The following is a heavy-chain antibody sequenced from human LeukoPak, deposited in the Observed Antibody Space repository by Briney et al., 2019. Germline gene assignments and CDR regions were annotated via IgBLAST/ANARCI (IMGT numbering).Heavy chain of an antibody. CDR2: INHSGST. CDR1: GGSFSGYY. V-gene: IGHV4-34*01. J-gene: IGHJ5*02. D-gene: IGHD1-1*01. CDR3: ARGWAIWDSSTTGTGWFDP. Sequence: PSETQSLTCAVYGGSFSGYYWSWIRQPPGKGLEWIGEINHSGSTNYNPSLKSRVTISVDTSKNQFSLKLSSVTAADTAVYYCARGWAIWDSSTTGTGWFDPWGQGTLVTVSS.